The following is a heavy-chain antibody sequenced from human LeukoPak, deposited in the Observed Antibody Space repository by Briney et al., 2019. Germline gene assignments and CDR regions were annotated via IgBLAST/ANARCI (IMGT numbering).Heavy chain of an antibody. CDR2: IIPIFGTA. J-gene: IGHJ6*03. V-gene: IGHV1-69*05. Sequence: SVKVSCKASGGTSSSYAISWVRQAPGQGLEWMGGIIPIFGTANYAQKFQGRVTITTDESTSTAYMELSSLRSEDTAVYYCARAMVRGVIIPPYYYYMDVRGKGTTVTVSS. CDR3: ARAMVRGVIIPPYYYYMDV. CDR1: GGTSSSYA. D-gene: IGHD3-10*01.